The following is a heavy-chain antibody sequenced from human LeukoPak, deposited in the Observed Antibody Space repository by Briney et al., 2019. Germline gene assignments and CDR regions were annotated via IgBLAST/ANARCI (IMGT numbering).Heavy chain of an antibody. Sequence: GRSLRLSCAASGFTFSSYGMHWVRQAPSKGLDWVAFTSYDGTKNYYADSVKGRFTISRDNSKNTLFLQMNSLRPEDTAVYYCARLGEDSYGYQTDFDYWGQGTLVTVSS. CDR3: ARLGEDSYGYQTDFDY. J-gene: IGHJ4*02. CDR1: GFTFSSYG. CDR2: TSYDGTKN. V-gene: IGHV3-30*03. D-gene: IGHD5-18*01.